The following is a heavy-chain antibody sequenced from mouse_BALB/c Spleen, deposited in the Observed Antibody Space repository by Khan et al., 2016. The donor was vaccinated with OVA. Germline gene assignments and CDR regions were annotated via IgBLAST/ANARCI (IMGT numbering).Heavy chain of an antibody. Sequence: VQLQQSGAELARPGASVMMSCKTSGYTFTSNTMHWVKQRPGQGLEWIGYINPRTGYTNYIQHFKDKATLTADKSSNTAYMQLSSLTSEDSALYYRARRTTGYTLDYWGQGTSVTVSS. CDR2: INPRTGYT. V-gene: IGHV1-4*01. CDR1: GYTFTSNT. D-gene: IGHD2-14*01. J-gene: IGHJ4*01. CDR3: ARRTTGYTLDY.